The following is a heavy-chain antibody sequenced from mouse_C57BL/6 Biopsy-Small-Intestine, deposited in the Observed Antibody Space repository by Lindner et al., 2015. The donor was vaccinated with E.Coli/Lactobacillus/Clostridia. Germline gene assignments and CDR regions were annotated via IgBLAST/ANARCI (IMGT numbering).Heavy chain of an antibody. V-gene: IGHV1-54*02. J-gene: IGHJ2*01. CDR1: GYAFTNYL. CDR3: ARWGGGF. CDR2: INPGSGNT. D-gene: IGHD3-2*02. Sequence: VQLQESGTELVRPGTSVKVSCKASGYAFTNYLVEWVKQRPGQGLEWIGVINPGSGNTNFNERFKGKATLTADKSSNTVYMQLSSLTSEDSAVYFCARWGGGFWGQGTTLTVSS.